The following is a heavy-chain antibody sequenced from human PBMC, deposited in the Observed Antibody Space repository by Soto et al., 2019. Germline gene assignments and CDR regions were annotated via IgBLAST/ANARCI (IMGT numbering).Heavy chain of an antibody. J-gene: IGHJ3*02. Sequence: QVQLVESGGGVVQPGNSLRLSCAASGFIFSGYAMHWVRQAPGKGLEWVAVISYDGNSKTYADFVKGRFAISRDNSKNTLYLQMNSLRPDETAVYYCARRNYYHGSDYFNDALDIWGQGTMVTVSS. CDR1: GFIFSGYA. D-gene: IGHD3-22*01. V-gene: IGHV3-30*09. CDR3: ARRNYYHGSDYFNDALDI. CDR2: ISYDGNSK.